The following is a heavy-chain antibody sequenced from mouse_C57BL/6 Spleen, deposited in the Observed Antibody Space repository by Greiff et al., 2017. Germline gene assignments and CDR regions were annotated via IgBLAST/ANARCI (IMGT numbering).Heavy chain of an antibody. CDR2: ISYDGSN. CDR1: GYSITSGYY. Sequence: VQLKESGPGLVKPSQSLSLTCSVTGYSITSGYYWNWIRQFPGNKLEWMGYISYDGSNNYNPSLKNRISITRDTSKNQFFLKLNSVTTEDTATYYCARDPRRYYFDDWGTGTTLTVSS. CDR3: ARDPRRYYFDD. J-gene: IGHJ2*01. D-gene: IGHD1-1*01. V-gene: IGHV3-6*01.